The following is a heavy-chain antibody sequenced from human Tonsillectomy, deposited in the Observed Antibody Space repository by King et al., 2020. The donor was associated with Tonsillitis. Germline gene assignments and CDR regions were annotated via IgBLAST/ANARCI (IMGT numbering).Heavy chain of an antibody. D-gene: IGHD6-13*01. Sequence: VQLVESGGGLVQPGKSLRLSCAASGFIFSSFAMSWVRQAPGKGLEWVSSIMGSGGSAYYADSVKGRFTISRDNSKSTLYLQMISLRAEDSAVYYCAKMRSSGWYVPPGYWGQGTLVTVSS. CDR1: GFIFSSFA. CDR2: IMGSGGSA. V-gene: IGHV3-23*04. CDR3: AKMRSSGWYVPPGY. J-gene: IGHJ4*02.